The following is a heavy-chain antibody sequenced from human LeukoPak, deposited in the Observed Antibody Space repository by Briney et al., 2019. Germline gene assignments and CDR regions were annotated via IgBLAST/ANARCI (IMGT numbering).Heavy chain of an antibody. Sequence: GASVKVSCKASGYTFTSYDINWVRQATGQGLEWMGWMNPNSGNTGYAQKFQGRVTMTRDMSTSTVYMELSSLRSEDTAVYYCARVLQNYYYYMDVWGKGTTVTVSS. CDR2: MNPNSGNT. CDR3: ARVLQNYYYYMDV. J-gene: IGHJ6*03. CDR1: GYTFTSYD. V-gene: IGHV1-8*01. D-gene: IGHD5-24*01.